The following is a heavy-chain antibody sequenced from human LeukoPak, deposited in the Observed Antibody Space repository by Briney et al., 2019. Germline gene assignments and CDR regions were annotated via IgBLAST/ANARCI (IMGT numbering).Heavy chain of an antibody. V-gene: IGHV1-69*13. Sequence: ASVKVSCKASGGTFSSYAISWVRQAPGQGLEWMGGIIPIFGTANYAQKFQGRVTITADESTSTAYMELGSLRSEDTAVYYCARELAGIGVYWGQGTLVTVSS. CDR3: ARELAGIGVY. J-gene: IGHJ4*02. CDR1: GGTFSSYA. D-gene: IGHD6-19*01. CDR2: IIPIFGTA.